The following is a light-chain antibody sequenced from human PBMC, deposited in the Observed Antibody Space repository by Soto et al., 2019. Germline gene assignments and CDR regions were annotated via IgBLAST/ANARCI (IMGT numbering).Light chain of an antibody. CDR1: QSVSSSY. V-gene: IGKV3-20*01. CDR3: QQYGSSPGT. CDR2: GAS. Sequence: EIEFTQSPGSLSLSPGERATLYCRASQSVSSSYLAWYQQKPGQAPRLLIYGASSRATGIPDRFSGSGSGTDFTLPISRLEPEDFAVYYCQQYGSSPGTFGQGT. J-gene: IGKJ1*01.